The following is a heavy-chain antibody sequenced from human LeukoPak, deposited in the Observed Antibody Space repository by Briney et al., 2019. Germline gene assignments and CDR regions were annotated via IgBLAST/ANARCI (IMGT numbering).Heavy chain of an antibody. V-gene: IGHV4-4*07. J-gene: IGHJ6*03. D-gene: IGHD6-19*01. CDR1: GVSISSYY. Sequence: SETLSLTCTVSGVSISSYYWSWIRQPAGKGLEWIGRIYTSGSTNCNPSLKSRVTMSVDTSKNQFSLKLSSVTAADTAVYYCARAHSGWYYDYYYMDVWGKGTTVTVSS. CDR2: IYTSGST. CDR3: ARAHSGWYYDYYYMDV.